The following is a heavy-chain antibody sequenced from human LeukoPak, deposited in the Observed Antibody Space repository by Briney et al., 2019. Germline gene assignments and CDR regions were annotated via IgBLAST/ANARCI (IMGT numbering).Heavy chain of an antibody. Sequence: SETLSLTRAVYGGSFSGYYWSWIRQPPGKGLEWIGEINHSGSTNYNPSLKSRVTISVNTSKNQFSLKLSSVTAADTAVYYCARGIDPQFTGESPEAFDYWGQGTLVTVSS. V-gene: IGHV4-34*01. CDR3: ARGIDPQFTGESPEAFDY. CDR2: INHSGST. D-gene: IGHD7-27*01. CDR1: GGSFSGYY. J-gene: IGHJ4*02.